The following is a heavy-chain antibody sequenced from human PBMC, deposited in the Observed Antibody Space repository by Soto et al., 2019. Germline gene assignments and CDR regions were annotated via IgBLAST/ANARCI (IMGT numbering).Heavy chain of an antibody. D-gene: IGHD3-22*01. CDR2: VKSKTDGGTT. Sequence: GGSLRLSCAASGFTFSNAWINWVRQTPGKVLEWVGRVKSKTDGGTTDFAAPVKGRFAISRDDSKNMVYLEMNSLKTEDTAIYYCTTDSYITSIIVRFDYWGHGTLVTVSS. V-gene: IGHV3-15*07. CDR3: TTDSYITSIIVRFDY. CDR1: GFTFSNAW. J-gene: IGHJ4*01.